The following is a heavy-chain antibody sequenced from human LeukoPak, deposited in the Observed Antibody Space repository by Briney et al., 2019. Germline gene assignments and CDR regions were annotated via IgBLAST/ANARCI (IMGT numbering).Heavy chain of an antibody. D-gene: IGHD2-8*02. CDR3: ATRLGGLSAYDAFDI. J-gene: IGHJ3*02. V-gene: IGHV3-21*01. CDR2: ITSSSSYI. Sequence: GGSLRLSCAASGFTFSSYNMNWVRQAPGKGLEWVSSITSSSSYIYYADSVKGRFTISRDNSKNTLYLQMNSLRAEDTAVYYCATRLGGLSAYDAFDIWGQGTMVTVSS. CDR1: GFTFSSYN.